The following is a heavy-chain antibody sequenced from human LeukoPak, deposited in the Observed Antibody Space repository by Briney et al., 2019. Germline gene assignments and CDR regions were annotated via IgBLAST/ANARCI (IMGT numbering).Heavy chain of an antibody. D-gene: IGHD1-26*01. CDR2: ISYDXXXI. V-gene: IGHV3-30*01. J-gene: IGHJ4*02. CDR1: GFTFNTXX. Sequence: PGRSLRLSCAASGFTFNTXXXXXVRQXPXXXXXXXXXISYDXXXIXXAXXXXXXXTXSRDNSKNTPYLQKNSLRAEDTAVYYCAIDIERGSYSFCIDYWGQGTLVSVSS. CDR3: AIDIERGSYSFCIDY.